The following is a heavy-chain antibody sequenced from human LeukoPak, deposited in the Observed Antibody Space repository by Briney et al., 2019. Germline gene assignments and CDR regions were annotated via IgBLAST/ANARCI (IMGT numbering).Heavy chain of an antibody. D-gene: IGHD1-26*01. CDR3: ARDYAGAIDY. CDR2: INTSGST. J-gene: IGHJ4*02. V-gene: IGHV4-61*02. CDR1: GGSISSSSYY. Sequence: SETLSLTCTVSGGSISSSSYYWGWIRQPAGKGPECIGRINTSGSTNYNPSLKSRVTMSVDTSKNQFSLKLSSVTAADTAMYYCARDYAGAIDYWGQGTLVTVSS.